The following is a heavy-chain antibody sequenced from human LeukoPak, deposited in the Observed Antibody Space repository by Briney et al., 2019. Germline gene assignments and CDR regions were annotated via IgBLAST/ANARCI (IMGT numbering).Heavy chain of an antibody. CDR3: AGHPFCTSTNCHLTV. CDR2: ISGSGGST. J-gene: IGHJ4*02. Sequence: PGGSLRLSCAASGFTFSSYAMSWVRRAPGKGLEWVSAISGSGGSTYYADSVKGRFTISRDNAKNSLYLQMNSLRAEDTAVYYCAGHPFCTSTNCHLTVWGQETLVTVSS. D-gene: IGHD2-2*01. CDR1: GFTFSSYA. V-gene: IGHV3-23*01.